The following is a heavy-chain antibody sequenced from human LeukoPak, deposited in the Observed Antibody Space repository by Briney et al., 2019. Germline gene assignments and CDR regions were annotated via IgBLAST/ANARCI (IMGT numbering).Heavy chain of an antibody. CDR2: IKQDGSEK. V-gene: IGHV3-7*03. J-gene: IGHJ4*02. CDR3: AKDRGGIAVAGGGFDY. Sequence: GGSLRLSCAASGFTFSSYWMSWVRQAPGKGLEWVANIKQDGSEKYYADSVKGRFTISRDNSKNTLYLQMNSLRAEDTAVYYCAKDRGGIAVAGGGFDYWGQGTLVTVSS. D-gene: IGHD6-19*01. CDR1: GFTFSSYW.